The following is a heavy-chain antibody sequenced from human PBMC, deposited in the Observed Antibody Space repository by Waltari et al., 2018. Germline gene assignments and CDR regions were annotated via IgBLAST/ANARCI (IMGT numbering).Heavy chain of an antibody. V-gene: IGHV1-69*13. D-gene: IGHD6-13*01. Sequence: QVQLVQSGAEVKKPGSSVKVSCKASGGTFSNYAIGWVRQAPGQGLEWMGGIIPVWDTRNYAQKFQGRVTSTAAESTGTVYMDLSSLTSDDTAVYYCARDHGTEAADPNIFGYWGQGTLVTVSS. CDR1: GGTFSNYA. J-gene: IGHJ4*02. CDR3: ARDHGTEAADPNIFGY. CDR2: IIPVWDTR.